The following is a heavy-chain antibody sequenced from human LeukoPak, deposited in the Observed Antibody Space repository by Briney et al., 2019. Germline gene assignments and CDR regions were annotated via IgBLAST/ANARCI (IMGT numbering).Heavy chain of an antibody. J-gene: IGHJ4*02. CDR2: ISAYNGNT. CDR3: ARGRAYYYDSSGYDYGY. CDR1: GYTFTSYG. V-gene: IGHV1-18*01. Sequence: ASVKVSCKASGYTFTSYGISWVRQAPGQGHEWMGWISAYNGNTNYAQKLQGRVTITTDTSTSTAYMELRSLRSDDTAVYYCARGRAYYYDSSGYDYGYWGQGTLVTVSS. D-gene: IGHD3-22*01.